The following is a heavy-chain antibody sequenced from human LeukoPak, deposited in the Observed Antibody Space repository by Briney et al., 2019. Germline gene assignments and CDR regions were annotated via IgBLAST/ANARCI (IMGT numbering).Heavy chain of an antibody. CDR2: ISSTSGYI. V-gene: IGHV3-21*01. D-gene: IGHD5-12*01. J-gene: IGHJ6*03. CDR3: ARVRGGYDYGCGPMDV. CDR1: GFSFNTYT. Sequence: GGSLRLSCAASGFSFNTYTMTWVRQAPGRGLEWVSSISSTSGYIYYADSVKGRSTISRGNAENSLYLQMNSLRAEDTAGYYCARVRGGYDYGCGPMDVWGKGTTVTVSS.